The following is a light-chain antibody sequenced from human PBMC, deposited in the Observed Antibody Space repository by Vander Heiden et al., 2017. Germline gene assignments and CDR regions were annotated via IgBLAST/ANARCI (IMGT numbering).Light chain of an antibody. V-gene: IGKV3-20*01. CDR3: QQYDRLPLT. CDR2: SVS. J-gene: IGKJ3*01. Sequence: ENVLTQSPGTLSLSPGERATLSCRTSQTVRSNYLAWYQQKPGQAPRLLIYSVSSRAAGIPDRFSGSGSGTDFTLTISRLGPEDFAVYYCQQYDRLPLTFGPGTKVDIK. CDR1: QTVRSNY.